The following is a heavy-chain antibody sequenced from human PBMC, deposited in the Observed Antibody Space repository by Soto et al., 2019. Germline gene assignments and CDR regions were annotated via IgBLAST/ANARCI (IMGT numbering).Heavy chain of an antibody. CDR3: ARGQLAVAGNGYRLAFDI. V-gene: IGHV4-34*01. CDR2: INHSGST. J-gene: IGHJ3*02. D-gene: IGHD6-19*01. Sequence: QVQLQQWGAGLLKPSETLSLTCAVYGGSFSGYYCSWIRQPPGKGLEWVGEINHSGSTNYNPSLNSRVTISVDTSKIQSSQNLSSVTAAVTAVYYCARGQLAVAGNGYRLAFDIWGQGTMVTVSS. CDR1: GGSFSGYY.